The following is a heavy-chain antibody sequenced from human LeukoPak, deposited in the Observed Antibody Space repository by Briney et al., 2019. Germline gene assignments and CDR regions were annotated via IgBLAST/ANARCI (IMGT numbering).Heavy chain of an antibody. CDR3: AKTKTSPYGDYVQYFDY. Sequence: GGSLRLSCAASGFTFSDYYMSWIRQAPGKGLEWVSYISSSGSTIYYADSVKGRFTISRDNAKNSLYLQMNSLRAEDTAVYYCAKTKTSPYGDYVQYFDYWGQGTLVTVSS. D-gene: IGHD4-17*01. CDR1: GFTFSDYY. V-gene: IGHV3-11*04. CDR2: ISSSGSTI. J-gene: IGHJ4*02.